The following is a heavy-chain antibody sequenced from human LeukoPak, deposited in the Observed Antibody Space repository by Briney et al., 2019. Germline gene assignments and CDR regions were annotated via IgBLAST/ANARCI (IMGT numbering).Heavy chain of an antibody. Sequence: GGSLRLSCAASGFTFSSYWMSWVRQTPGKGLEWVANIKQDGSEKYYVDSVKGRFTISRDNAKNSLYLQMNSLRAEDTAVYYCARDGIVVVVAATFFDYWGQGTLVTVSS. CDR3: ARDGIVVVVAATFFDY. J-gene: IGHJ4*02. CDR1: GFTFSSYW. V-gene: IGHV3-7*01. CDR2: IKQDGSEK. D-gene: IGHD2-15*01.